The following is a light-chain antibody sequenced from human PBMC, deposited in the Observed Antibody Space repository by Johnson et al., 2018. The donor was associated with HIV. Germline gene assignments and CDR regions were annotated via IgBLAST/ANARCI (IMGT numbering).Light chain of an antibody. Sequence: QSVLTQSPSVSAAPGQEVTISCSASSSSIGNDFVSWYQQLPGTAPKLLISENNKRPSGIPDRFSASKSGTSATLGITGLQAGDEADYYCGTWDSSLNGYVFGTGTTLTVV. CDR2: ENN. CDR1: SSSIGNDF. CDR3: GTWDSSLNGYV. J-gene: IGLJ1*01. V-gene: IGLV1-51*02.